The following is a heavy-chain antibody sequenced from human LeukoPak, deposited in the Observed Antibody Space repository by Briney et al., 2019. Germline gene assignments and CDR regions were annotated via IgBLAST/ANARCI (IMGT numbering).Heavy chain of an antibody. CDR3: ARMFEY. Sequence: RASETLSLTCTVSGGSISSDNYYWTWIRQPAGKGLEWIGHIYTSGTTNYNPSLKSRVTILLDTSKNQFSLNLNSVTAADTAIYYCARMFEYWGQGTLVTVSS. CDR1: GGSISSDNYY. V-gene: IGHV4-61*09. CDR2: IYTSGTT. J-gene: IGHJ4*02.